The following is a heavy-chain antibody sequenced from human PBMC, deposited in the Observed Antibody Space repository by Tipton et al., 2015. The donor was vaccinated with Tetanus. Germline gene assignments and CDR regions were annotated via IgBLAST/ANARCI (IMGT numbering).Heavy chain of an antibody. J-gene: IGHJ3*02. CDR3: ARIGWLQQNKPAFDI. Sequence: GLVKPSETLSLTCTVSSGSIGTYYWTWIRQPPGRGLEWIGYVHYSGSTNYSPSLRSRVTLSVDTSKNQFSLKLGSVTAADTAVYYCARIGWLQQNKPAFDIWGQGTVVTVSS. V-gene: IGHV4-59*01. CDR2: VHYSGST. CDR1: SGSIGTYY. D-gene: IGHD6-19*01.